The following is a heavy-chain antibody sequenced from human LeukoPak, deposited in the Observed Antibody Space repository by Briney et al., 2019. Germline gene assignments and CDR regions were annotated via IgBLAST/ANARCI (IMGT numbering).Heavy chain of an antibody. CDR2: IYSDGSST. V-gene: IGHV3-74*01. CDR1: GFTFSSYW. CDR3: GIDRGHYYDSSGYYED. D-gene: IGHD3-22*01. Sequence: GGSLRLSCAACGFTFSSYWMHWVRHAPGKGLVWVSRIYSDGSSTIYAYSVKGLCTTSRDNAKNTLYLQMNSLRAEDTAVYYCGIDRGHYYDSSGYYEDWGQGTLVTVSS. J-gene: IGHJ4*02.